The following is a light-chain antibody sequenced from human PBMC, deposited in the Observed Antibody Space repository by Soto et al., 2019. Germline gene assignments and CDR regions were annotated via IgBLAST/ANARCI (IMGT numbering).Light chain of an antibody. Sequence: EVVLTQSPGTLSLSPGERATLSCRASQSISSSYLAWYQQKPGQAPRLLIYSASSRATGIPDRFSGSGSGTDFTLTISRLEPEDFAVYYCQQYGSSRTFGQGTKVEFK. V-gene: IGKV3-20*01. CDR2: SAS. J-gene: IGKJ1*01. CDR1: QSISSSY. CDR3: QQYGSSRT.